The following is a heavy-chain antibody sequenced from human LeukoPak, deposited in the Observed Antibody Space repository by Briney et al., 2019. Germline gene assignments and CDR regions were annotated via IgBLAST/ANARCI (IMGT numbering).Heavy chain of an antibody. CDR1: GGSINSGY. V-gene: IGHV4-59*13. CDR3: AGGHYPLEY. CDR2: LYPSGST. D-gene: IGHD1-26*01. J-gene: IGHJ4*02. Sequence: PSETLSLTCSVSGGSINSGYWSWIRQPPGKGLEWIGLLYPSGSTNYNPSLKSRVTISVDTSRTQFSLKRSSMTAADTAVYYCAGGHYPLEYWGQGTLVTVSS.